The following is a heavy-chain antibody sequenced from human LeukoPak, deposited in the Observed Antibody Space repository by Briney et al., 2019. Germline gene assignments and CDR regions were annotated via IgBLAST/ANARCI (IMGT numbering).Heavy chain of an antibody. CDR2: ISYDGSNK. J-gene: IGHJ6*02. D-gene: IGHD6-13*01. CDR1: GFTFSSYA. Sequence: PGGSLRLSCAASGFTFSSYAMHWVRQAPGKGLEWVAVISYDGSNKYYADSVKGRFTISRDNSKNTLYLQMNSLRAEDTAVYYCARDRWVIAAAGTYYYGMDVWGQGTTVTVSS. CDR3: ARDRWVIAAAGTYYYGMDV. V-gene: IGHV3-30-3*01.